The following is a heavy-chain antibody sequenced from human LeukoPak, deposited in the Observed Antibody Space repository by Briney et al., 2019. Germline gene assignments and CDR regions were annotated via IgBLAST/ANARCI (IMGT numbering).Heavy chain of an antibody. CDR2: ISYDAGKT. CDR3: ARDSGRSATYIYY. CDR1: GFTFSNFA. V-gene: IGHV3-30*04. Sequence: GSLRLSCAASGFTFSNFAIQWVRQAPGKGLEWVAGISYDAGKTYYADSVRRRFTISRDTSKNTLYLQMNGLRAEDTAVYYCARDSGRSATYIYYWGQGTLVTVSS. D-gene: IGHD3-10*01. J-gene: IGHJ4*02.